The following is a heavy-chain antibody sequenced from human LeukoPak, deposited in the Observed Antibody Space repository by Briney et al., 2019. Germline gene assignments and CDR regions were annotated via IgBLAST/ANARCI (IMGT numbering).Heavy chain of an antibody. CDR1: GFTFSSYG. Sequence: GGSLRPSCAASGFTFSSYGMHWVRQAPGKGLEWVAVISYDGSNKYYADSVKGRFTISRDNAKNSLYLQMNSLRAEDTAVYYCARWSLPAAGPNWFDPWGQGTLVTVSS. V-gene: IGHV3-30*03. CDR3: ARWSLPAAGPNWFDP. D-gene: IGHD2-2*01. CDR2: ISYDGSNK. J-gene: IGHJ5*02.